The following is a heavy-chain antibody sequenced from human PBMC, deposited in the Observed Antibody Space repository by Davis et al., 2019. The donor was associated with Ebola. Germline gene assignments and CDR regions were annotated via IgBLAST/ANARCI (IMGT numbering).Heavy chain of an antibody. CDR1: GGSISSYY. Sequence: MPSETLSLTCTVSGGSISSYYWSWIRQPPGKGLEWIGYIYYSGSTNYNPSLKSRVTISVDTSKSQFSLKLSSVTAADTAVYYCARWGGFANGMDVWGQGTTVTVSS. J-gene: IGHJ6*02. D-gene: IGHD3-16*01. CDR3: ARWGGFANGMDV. CDR2: IYYSGST. V-gene: IGHV4-59*01.